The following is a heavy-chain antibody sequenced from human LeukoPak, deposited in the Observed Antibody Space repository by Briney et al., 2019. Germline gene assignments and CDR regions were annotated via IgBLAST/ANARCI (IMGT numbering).Heavy chain of an antibody. CDR1: GYTFTGYY. D-gene: IGHD5-12*01. Sequence: GASVKVSCKASGYTFTGYYMHWVRQAPGQGLEWMGWINPNSGGTNYAQKFQGRVTMTRDTSTSTVYMELSSLRSEDTAVYYCARVDIVATWRVFDYWGQGTLVTVSS. CDR2: INPNSGGT. CDR3: ARVDIVATWRVFDY. V-gene: IGHV1-2*02. J-gene: IGHJ4*02.